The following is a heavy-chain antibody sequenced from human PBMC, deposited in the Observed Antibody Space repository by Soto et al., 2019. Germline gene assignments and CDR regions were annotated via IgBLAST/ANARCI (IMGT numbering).Heavy chain of an antibody. V-gene: IGHV1-69*13. D-gene: IGHD3-22*01. CDR3: AREVDYYDSSGYYRRDWYFDL. J-gene: IGHJ2*01. CDR1: GGTFNTFA. Sequence: SVKVSCKASGGTFNTFAISWVRQAPGQGFEWLGGIIPIFRTPDYAQKFQGRVTIIADESASTAYMELSSLRSEDTAVYYCAREVDYYDSSGYYRRDWYFDLWGRGTLVTVSS. CDR2: IIPIFRTP.